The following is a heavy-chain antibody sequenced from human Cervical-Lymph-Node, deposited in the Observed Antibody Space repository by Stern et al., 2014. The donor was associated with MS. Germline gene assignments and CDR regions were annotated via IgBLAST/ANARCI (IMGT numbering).Heavy chain of an antibody. CDR1: GGIFNSYG. V-gene: IGHV1-69*09. CDR3: ASPADRSGS. D-gene: IGHD7-27*01. Sequence: QMQLVQSGAEVKKPGSSVKVSCTASGGIFNSYGFSWVRQAPGQGLEWMGRIIPVVGVLDYAQKFQGRVTISAGGTGTAYIEISSLRSDDTAVYYCASPADRSGSWGQGTLVLVSS. J-gene: IGHJ4*02. CDR2: IIPVVGVL.